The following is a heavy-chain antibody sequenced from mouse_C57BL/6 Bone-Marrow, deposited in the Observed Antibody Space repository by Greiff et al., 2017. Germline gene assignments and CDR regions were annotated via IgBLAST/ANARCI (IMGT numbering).Heavy chain of an antibody. CDR2: IDPENGDT. V-gene: IGHV14-4*01. CDR1: GFNIKDDY. J-gene: IGHJ2*01. CDR3: TTEFFDD. Sequence: EVQLQQSGAELVRPGASVKLSCTASGFNIKDDYMHWVKQRPEQGLEWIGWIDPENGDTEYASKFQGKATRTADTSSNTAYLQLSSLTSEDTAVYYCTTEFFDDWGQGTTRTVAA.